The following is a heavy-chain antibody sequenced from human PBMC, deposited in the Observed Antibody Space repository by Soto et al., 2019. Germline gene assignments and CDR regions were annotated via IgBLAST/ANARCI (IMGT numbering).Heavy chain of an antibody. CDR3: ARSVGYNGRAYFDS. Sequence: SETLSLTCSVSGASVTSYYLTWIRQPPGKGLEWIGSMFYSDSPDYRPSLKRRVSISVDTSKNQCSLDVRSVTAADTAVYYCARSVGYNGRAYFDSWGQGTLVTVSS. CDR2: MFYSDSP. CDR1: GASVTSYY. D-gene: IGHD5-18*01. V-gene: IGHV4-59*02. J-gene: IGHJ4*02.